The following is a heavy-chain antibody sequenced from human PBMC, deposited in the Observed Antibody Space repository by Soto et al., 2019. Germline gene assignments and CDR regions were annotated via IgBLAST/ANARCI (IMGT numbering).Heavy chain of an antibody. V-gene: IGHV1-69*12. CDR1: GGTFSSYA. Sequence: QVQLVQSGAEVKKPGSLVKVSCKASGGTFSSYAISWVRQAPGQGLEWMGGIIPIFGTANYAQKFQGRVTITADESTSTAYMELSSLRSEDTAVYYCARAAPEYCTNGVCSGGWFDPWGQGTLVTVSS. J-gene: IGHJ5*02. CDR2: IIPIFGTA. CDR3: ARAAPEYCTNGVCSGGWFDP. D-gene: IGHD2-8*01.